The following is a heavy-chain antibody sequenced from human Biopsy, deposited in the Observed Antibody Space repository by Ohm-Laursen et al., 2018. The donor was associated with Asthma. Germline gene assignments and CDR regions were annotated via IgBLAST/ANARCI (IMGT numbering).Heavy chain of an antibody. CDR2: INSFLGTT. D-gene: IGHD2-2*01. V-gene: IGHV1-69*13. CDR1: GGTFNTYV. Sequence: GASVKVSCKSLGGTFNTYVIGWVRQAPGQGLEWMGGINSFLGTTTYPQKFQDRVTITADDSTSTVYMELSSLRSEDTAVYYCARKAGSCISRTCYSLDFWGQGTLVTVSS. J-gene: IGHJ4*02. CDR3: ARKAGSCISRTCYSLDF.